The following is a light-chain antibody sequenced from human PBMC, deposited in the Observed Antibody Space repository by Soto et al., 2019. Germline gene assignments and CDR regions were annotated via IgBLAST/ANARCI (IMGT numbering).Light chain of an antibody. J-gene: IGLJ2*01. Sequence: QSVLTQPASVSGSPGQSITISCTGTSSDVGGYNYVSWYQQHPGKAPKLMICDVSNRPSGVSDRFSGSKSGNTASLTISGLQTEDEADYYRSSYSSASTVLVLGGGTK. CDR2: DVS. CDR1: SSDVGGYNY. CDR3: SSYSSASTVLV. V-gene: IGLV2-14*01.